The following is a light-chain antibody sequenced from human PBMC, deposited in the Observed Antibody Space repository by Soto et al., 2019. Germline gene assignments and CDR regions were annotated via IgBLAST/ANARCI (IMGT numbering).Light chain of an antibody. CDR3: EQYGSSPPSIT. J-gene: IGKJ5*01. CDR1: QSVSRSN. CDR2: GTS. Sequence: PGERATVSCRASQSVSRSNLAWYQHKPGQAPRLLIYGTSNRATGIPDRFTGSGSGTDLTLTISSLEPEDFAVYYCEQYGSSPPSITFGHGTRLKIK. V-gene: IGKV3-20*01.